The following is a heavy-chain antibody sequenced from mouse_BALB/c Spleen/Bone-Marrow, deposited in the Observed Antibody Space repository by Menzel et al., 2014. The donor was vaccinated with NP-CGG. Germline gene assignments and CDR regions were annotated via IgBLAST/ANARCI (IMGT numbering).Heavy chain of an antibody. Sequence: EVQLQQSGPGLVKPSQSLSLPCTVTGYSITSDYAWNWIRQFPGNKLEWMGYISYSGSSSYNPSLESRISITRDTSKTQFSLQLHSVTTEDTATYYCARYDYDVGYFDYWGQGTTLTVSS. D-gene: IGHD2-4*01. CDR1: GYSITSDYA. CDR3: ARYDYDVGYFDY. J-gene: IGHJ2*01. CDR2: ISYSGSS. V-gene: IGHV3-2*02.